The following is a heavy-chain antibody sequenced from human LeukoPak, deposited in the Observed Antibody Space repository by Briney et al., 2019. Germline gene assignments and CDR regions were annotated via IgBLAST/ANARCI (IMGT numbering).Heavy chain of an antibody. CDR2: ISWNSGSI. CDR3: AKAGYDFWSGYLGTYYYYGMDV. J-gene: IGHJ6*02. V-gene: IGHV3-9*01. CDR1: GFTFDDYA. D-gene: IGHD3-3*01. Sequence: PGGSLRLSCAASGFTFDDYAMHWVRQAPGKGLEWVSGISWNSGSIGYADSVKGRFTISRDNAKNSLYLQMNSLRAEDTALYYCAKAGYDFWSGYLGTYYYYGMDVWGQGTTVTVSS.